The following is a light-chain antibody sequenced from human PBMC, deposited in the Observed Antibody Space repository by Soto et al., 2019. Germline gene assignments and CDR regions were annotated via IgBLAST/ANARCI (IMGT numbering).Light chain of an antibody. J-gene: IGKJ1*01. V-gene: IGKV3-11*01. CDR3: QQRSSPTWT. CDR2: DIS. CDR1: QRVHY. Sequence: EIVLTQSPASLSLSPGETATLSCRSSQRVHYLAWYQQKHGQAPRLLIYDISTRATGVPARFSGSGSATEFTLTINNREPEDFAVYYCQQRSSPTWTFGLGTKMDIK.